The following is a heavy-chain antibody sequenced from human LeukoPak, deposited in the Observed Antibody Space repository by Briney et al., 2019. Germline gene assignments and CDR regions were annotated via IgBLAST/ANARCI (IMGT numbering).Heavy chain of an antibody. V-gene: IGHV4-34*01. Sequence: PSETLSLTCAVYGGSFSGYYWSWIRQPPGKGLEWIGEINHSGSTNYNPSLKSRVTISVDTSKNQFSLKLSSVTAADTAVYYCARGLKAGYSSSWYNYWGQGTLVTVSS. D-gene: IGHD6-13*01. J-gene: IGHJ4*02. CDR3: ARGLKAGYSSSWYNY. CDR1: GGSFSGYY. CDR2: INHSGST.